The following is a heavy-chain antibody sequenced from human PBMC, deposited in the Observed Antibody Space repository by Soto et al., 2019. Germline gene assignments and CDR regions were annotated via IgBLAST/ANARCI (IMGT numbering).Heavy chain of an antibody. Sequence: GGSLRLSCAASGFTFSSYAMHWVRQAPGKGLEWVAVISYDGSNKYYADSVKGRFTISRDNSKNTLYLQMNSLRAEDTAVYYCARVGLDTAMSYYYYGMDVWGQGTTVTVSS. D-gene: IGHD5-18*01. CDR1: GFTFSSYA. J-gene: IGHJ6*02. CDR2: ISYDGSNK. CDR3: ARVGLDTAMSYYYYGMDV. V-gene: IGHV3-30-3*01.